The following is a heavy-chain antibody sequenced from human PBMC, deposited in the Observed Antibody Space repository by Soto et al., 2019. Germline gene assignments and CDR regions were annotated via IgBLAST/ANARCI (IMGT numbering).Heavy chain of an antibody. CDR2: INPDNGGT. V-gene: IGHV1-2*02. D-gene: IGHD6-6*01. CDR1: GYTFTGHY. CDR3: AREVGKVGYSSSSCDY. Sequence: QVQLVQSGAEVKKPGASVKVSCKASGYTFTGHYMYWVRQAFGQGLEWMGWINPDNGGTSNAQKCQGRVTMTTDTPSNTAYMELSRLTSDDTAVYYCAREVGKVGYSSSSCDYWGQGSLVTVST. J-gene: IGHJ4*02.